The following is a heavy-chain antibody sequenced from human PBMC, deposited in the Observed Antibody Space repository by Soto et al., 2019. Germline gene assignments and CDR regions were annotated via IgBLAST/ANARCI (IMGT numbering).Heavy chain of an antibody. V-gene: IGHV3-23*01. CDR2: ISGSAGST. CDR1: GFTFSSYA. J-gene: IGHJ4*02. Sequence: GGSLRLSCAASGFTFSSYAMSWVRQAPGKGLEWVSAISGSAGSTYYADSVKGRFTISRDNSKNTLYLQMNSLRAEDTAVYYCANQWDPGSYFDYWGQGTLVTVSS. CDR3: ANQWDPGSYFDY. D-gene: IGHD1-26*01.